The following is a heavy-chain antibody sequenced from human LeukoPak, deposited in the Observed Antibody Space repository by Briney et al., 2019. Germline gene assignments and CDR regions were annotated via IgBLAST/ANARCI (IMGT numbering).Heavy chain of an antibody. J-gene: IGHJ4*02. CDR3: ARLFASCHWH. CDR2: IYSSDSDI. D-gene: IGHD2-21*01. CDR1: GYSFTSYW. Sequence: GESLKISCKGSGYSFTSYWMGWVRQMPGKGLEWMGIIYSSDSDIRYSPSFQGQVTISADKSISTAYLQWSSLKASDTAMYYCARLFASCHWHWGQGTLVTVSS. V-gene: IGHV5-51*01.